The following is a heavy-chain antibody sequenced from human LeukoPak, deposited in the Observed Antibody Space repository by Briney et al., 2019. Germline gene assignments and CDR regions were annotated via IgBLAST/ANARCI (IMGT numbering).Heavy chain of an antibody. Sequence: SETLSLTCTVSGGSVSSGSYYWSWIRQPPGKGLEWIGYIYYSGSTYYNPSLKSRVTISVDTSKNQFSLKLSSVTAADTAVYYCARVEHQDYYFDYWGQGTLVTVSS. CDR1: GGSVSSGSYY. V-gene: IGHV4-30-4*01. CDR2: IYYSGST. J-gene: IGHJ4*02. CDR3: ARVEHQDYYFDY. D-gene: IGHD2-15*01.